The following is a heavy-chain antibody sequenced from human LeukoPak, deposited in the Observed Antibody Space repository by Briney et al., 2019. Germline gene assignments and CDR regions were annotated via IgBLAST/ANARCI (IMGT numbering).Heavy chain of an antibody. CDR1: GFTFSSYTM. Sequence: GSLRLSCAASGFTFSSYTMHWVRQAPGKGLEWIGEMYHSGSTNYNPSLKSRVTISLDNSKNQFSLKLSSVTAADTAVYYCATNSGWRFDYWGQGTLVTVSS. V-gene: IGHV4-4*02. CDR2: MYHSGST. CDR3: ATNSGWRFDY. J-gene: IGHJ4*02. D-gene: IGHD6-19*01.